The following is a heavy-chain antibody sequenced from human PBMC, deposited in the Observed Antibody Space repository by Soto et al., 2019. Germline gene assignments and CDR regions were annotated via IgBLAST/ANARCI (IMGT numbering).Heavy chain of an antibody. CDR1: GFTFSSYA. CDR3: ARGGTPGRYFDY. D-gene: IGHD1-26*01. Sequence: GGSLRLSCAASGFTFSSYAMHWVRQAPGKGLEWVAVISYDGSNKYYTDSVKGRFTISRDNSKNTLYLQMNSLRAEDTAVYYCARGGTPGRYFDYWGQGTLVTVSS. V-gene: IGHV3-30*04. J-gene: IGHJ4*02. CDR2: ISYDGSNK.